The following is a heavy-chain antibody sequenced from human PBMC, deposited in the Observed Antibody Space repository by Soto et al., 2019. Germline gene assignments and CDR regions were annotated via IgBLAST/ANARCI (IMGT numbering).Heavy chain of an antibody. CDR2: INPGNGDT. V-gene: IGHV1-3*01. CDR3: ARIDCSSTSCYNYYYYGMDV. D-gene: IGHD2-2*01. J-gene: IGHJ6*02. CDR1: GYSFTKYG. Sequence: ASVKVSCKTSGYSFTKYGLHWVRQAPGQRLEWMGWINPGNGDTKCSQKFQGRVTITRDTSATTAYMELSSLRSEDSAVFYCARIDCSSTSCYNYYYYGMDVWGQGTTVTVSS.